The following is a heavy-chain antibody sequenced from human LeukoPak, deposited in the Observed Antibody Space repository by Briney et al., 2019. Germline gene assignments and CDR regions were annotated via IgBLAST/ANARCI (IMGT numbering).Heavy chain of an antibody. CDR1: GGSISSGDYY. D-gene: IGHD3-16*01. CDR3: ARVSGGTLIDY. CDR2: IYYSGST. J-gene: IGHJ4*02. V-gene: IGHV4-30-4*02. Sequence: SETLSLTCTVSGGSISSGDYYWSWIRQPPGKGLEWIGYIYYSGSTYYNPSLKSRVTISVDTSKNQFSLKLSSVTAADTAVYYCARVSGGTLIDYWGQGTLVTVSS.